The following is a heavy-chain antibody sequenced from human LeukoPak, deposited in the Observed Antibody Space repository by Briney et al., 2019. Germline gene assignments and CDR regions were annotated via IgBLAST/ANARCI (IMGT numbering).Heavy chain of an antibody. J-gene: IGHJ4*02. CDR2: IYSGGST. V-gene: IGHV3-53*01. CDR1: GFTVSSNY. Sequence: GGSLRLSCAASGFTVSSNYMNWVRQAPGKGLEWVSIIYSGGSTYYADSVKGRFTISRDNSKNTLYLQMNSLTAEDTAVYYCARWDSSGYHKYYFDYWGQGTLVTVSS. D-gene: IGHD3-22*01. CDR3: ARWDSSGYHKYYFDY.